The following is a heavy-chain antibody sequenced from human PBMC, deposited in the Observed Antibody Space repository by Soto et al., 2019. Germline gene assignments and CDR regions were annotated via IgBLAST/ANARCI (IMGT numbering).Heavy chain of an antibody. Sequence: SETLSLTCAVYGGSFSGYYWSWIRQPPGKGLEWIGEINHSGSTNYNPSLKSRVTISVDTSKNQFSLKLSSVTAADTAVYYCARDKVLLWFGGFSGMDVWGQGTTVTVYS. CDR3: ARDKVLLWFGGFSGMDV. V-gene: IGHV4-34*01. J-gene: IGHJ6*02. CDR1: GGSFSGYY. CDR2: INHSGST. D-gene: IGHD3-10*01.